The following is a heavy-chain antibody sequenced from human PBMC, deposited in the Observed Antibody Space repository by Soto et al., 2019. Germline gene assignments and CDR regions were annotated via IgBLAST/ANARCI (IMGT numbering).Heavy chain of an antibody. J-gene: IGHJ4*02. Sequence: QVQLVQSGAEVKKPGASVKVSCKASGYTFTSYGISWVRQAPGQGLEWMGWISAYNGNTNYAQKPQGRVTMTTDTSTSTAYMELRSLRSDDTAVYYCARVPIVATTALQTDYWGQGTLVTVSS. D-gene: IGHD5-12*01. CDR3: ARVPIVATTALQTDY. CDR1: GYTFTSYG. V-gene: IGHV1-18*01. CDR2: ISAYNGNT.